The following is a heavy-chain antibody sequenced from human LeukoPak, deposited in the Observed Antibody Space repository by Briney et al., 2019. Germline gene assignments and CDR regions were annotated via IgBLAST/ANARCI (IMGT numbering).Heavy chain of an antibody. V-gene: IGHV3-7*01. CDR2: IKPDGSEE. CDR1: GFTFSSYW. Sequence: GGSLRLSCAASGFTFSSYWMSWVRQAPGKGLEWVANIKPDGSEEQYVDSVKGRFTISRGNAKNSLFLQMNSLRVEDTAVYYCARDRGYSSFDYWGQGTLVTVSS. D-gene: IGHD4-23*01. J-gene: IGHJ4*02. CDR3: ARDRGYSSFDY.